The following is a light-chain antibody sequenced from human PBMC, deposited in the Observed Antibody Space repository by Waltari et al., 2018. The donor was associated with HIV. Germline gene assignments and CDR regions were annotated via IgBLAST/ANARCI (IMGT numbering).Light chain of an antibody. CDR3: QQRSNWPPA. CDR1: QSVSRY. V-gene: IGKV3-11*01. CDR2: DAS. Sequence: EIVLTQSPATLSLSLGERATLSFRAIQSVSRYFAWYQQKPGQAPRLLIYDASKRATGIPARFSGSGSGTDFTLTINSLEPEDFAVYYCQQRSNWPPAFGGGTKVEIK. J-gene: IGKJ4*01.